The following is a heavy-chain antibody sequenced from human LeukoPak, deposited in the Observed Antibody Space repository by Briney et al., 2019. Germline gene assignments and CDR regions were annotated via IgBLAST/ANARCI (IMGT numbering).Heavy chain of an antibody. Sequence: GGSLRLSCAASGNYWMHWVRQAPGKGLVWVSHINSDGSWTSYADSVKGRFTISKDNAKNTVYLQMNSLRAEDTAVYYCVSFYKTYWGRGTLVTVSS. D-gene: IGHD2/OR15-2a*01. J-gene: IGHJ4*02. CDR1: GNYW. CDR2: INSDGSWT. V-gene: IGHV3-74*01. CDR3: VSFYKTY.